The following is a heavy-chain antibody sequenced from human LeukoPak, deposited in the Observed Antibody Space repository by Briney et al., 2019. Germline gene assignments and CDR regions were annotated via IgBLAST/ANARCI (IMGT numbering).Heavy chain of an antibody. CDR3: ATYYDFWSGYYTSPYFDY. Sequence: SETLSLTCSDSGGSINSSSYYWGWIRQPPGKGLECIGTIYYTGSTYYNPSLKSRVTISVDTSKKQFSLKLSSVTAADTAVYYCATYYDFWSGYYTSPYFDYWGQGILVTVSS. D-gene: IGHD3-3*01. J-gene: IGHJ4*02. V-gene: IGHV4-39*07. CDR1: GGSINSSSYY. CDR2: IYYTGST.